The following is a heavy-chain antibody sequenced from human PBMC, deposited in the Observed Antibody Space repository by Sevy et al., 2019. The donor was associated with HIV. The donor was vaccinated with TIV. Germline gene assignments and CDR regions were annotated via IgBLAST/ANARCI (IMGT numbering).Heavy chain of an antibody. CDR3: ASAGRRTRGFDQ. Sequence: GESLKISCKSSGYNFNTYWIGWVRQMPGKGLEWMGIIYPDDFDTRYSPSFQGQVTISADKSINTVYVQWSSLKASDTAMYYCASAGRRTRGFDQWGQGTLVTVSS. CDR2: IYPDDFDT. J-gene: IGHJ4*02. CDR1: GYNFNTYW. D-gene: IGHD1-26*01. V-gene: IGHV5-51*01.